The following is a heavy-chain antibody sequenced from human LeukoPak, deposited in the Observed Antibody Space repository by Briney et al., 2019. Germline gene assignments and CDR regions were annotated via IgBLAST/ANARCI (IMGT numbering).Heavy chain of an antibody. CDR2: INHSGST. V-gene: IGHV4-34*01. Sequence: TSETLSLTCAVYGGSFSGYYWSWIRQPPGKGLEWIGEINHSGSTNYNPSLKSRVTISVDTSKNQFSLKLSSVTAADTAVYYCAKTAVSGSSYVDYFDYWGQGTLVTVSS. CDR1: GGSFSGYY. J-gene: IGHJ4*02. CDR3: AKTAVSGSSYVDYFDY. D-gene: IGHD1-26*01.